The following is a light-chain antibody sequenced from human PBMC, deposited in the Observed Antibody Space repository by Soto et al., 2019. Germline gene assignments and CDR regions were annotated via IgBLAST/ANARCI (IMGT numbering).Light chain of an antibody. Sequence: IHMTQSPSSLSASVGDRVTMTCRASQSISNHLNWYQQKPGKAPKLLIFAASSLQSGVPSRFSGSRSGPDFTLTISSLQPEDFATYYCQQSYSSPPTFGQGTKVDI. CDR1: QSISNH. V-gene: IGKV1-39*01. CDR3: QQSYSSPPT. CDR2: AAS. J-gene: IGKJ1*01.